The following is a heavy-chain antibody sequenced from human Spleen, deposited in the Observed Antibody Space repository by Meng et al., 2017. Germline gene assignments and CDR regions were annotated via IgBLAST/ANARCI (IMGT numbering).Heavy chain of an antibody. CDR3: ARDSSTVCDNSGYCVFDY. CDR2: IHYSGRT. CDR1: GSSISSRSYY. V-gene: IGHV4-39*07. D-gene: IGHD3-22*01. Sequence: SETLSLTCTVSGSSISSRSYYWGWIRQPPGKGLEWIGSIHYSGRTYYNPSLKSRVTISVDTSKNQFSLKLSSVTAADTAVYYCARDSSTVCDNSGYCVFDYWGQGTLVTVSS. J-gene: IGHJ4*02.